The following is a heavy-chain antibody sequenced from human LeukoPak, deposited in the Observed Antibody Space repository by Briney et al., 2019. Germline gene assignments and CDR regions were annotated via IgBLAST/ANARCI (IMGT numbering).Heavy chain of an antibody. D-gene: IGHD4-17*01. CDR1: GFTFSSYS. V-gene: IGHV3-21*01. J-gene: IGHJ5*02. CDR2: ISSSSSYI. Sequence: GGSLRLSCAASGFTFSSYSMNWVRQAPGKGLEWVSSISSSSSYIYYAGSVKGRFTISRDNAKNSLYLQMNSLRAEDTAVYYCARESTVRGTSRWFDPWGQGTLVTVSS. CDR3: ARESTVRGTSRWFDP.